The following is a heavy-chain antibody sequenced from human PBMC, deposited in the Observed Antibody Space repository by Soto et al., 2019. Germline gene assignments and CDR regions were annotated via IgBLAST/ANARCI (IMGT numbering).Heavy chain of an antibody. CDR2: ISYDGSNK. Sequence: QVQLVESGGGVVQPGRSLRLSCAASGFTFSSYGMHWVRQAPGKGLEWVAVISYDGSNKYYADSVKGRFTISRDNSKNTMYLQMNSLRAEDTAVYYCAKDRAIAVAGRDYYYGMDVWGQGTTVTVSS. J-gene: IGHJ6*02. CDR1: GFTFSSYG. D-gene: IGHD6-19*01. CDR3: AKDRAIAVAGRDYYYGMDV. V-gene: IGHV3-30*18.